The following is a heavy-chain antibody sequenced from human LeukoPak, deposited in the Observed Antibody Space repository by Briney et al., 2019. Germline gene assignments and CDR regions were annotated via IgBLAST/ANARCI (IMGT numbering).Heavy chain of an antibody. CDR1: GFTFSSYW. J-gene: IGHJ3*02. Sequence: PGGSLRLSCAASGFTFSSYWMHWVRQAPGKGLVWVSRINSDGSSTSYADSVKGRFTISRDNAKNTLYLQMNSLRAEDTAVYYCARGPKKIRITMVRGATDAFDIWGQGTMVTVSS. D-gene: IGHD3-10*01. CDR3: ARGPKKIRITMVRGATDAFDI. V-gene: IGHV3-74*01. CDR2: INSDGSST.